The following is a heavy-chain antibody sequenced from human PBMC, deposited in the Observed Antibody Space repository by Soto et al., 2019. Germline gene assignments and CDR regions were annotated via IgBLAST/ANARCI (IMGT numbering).Heavy chain of an antibody. CDR1: GFTFSDYS. CDR2: ISSGGLST. Sequence: EVQLLESGGGLVQPGGSLRLSCAASGFTFSDYSMNWVRQAPGRGLEWVSTISSGGLSTYFADSVQDRFTISRDNSNEKVYLQMNNLRADDTAVYFCSKAPGDYYYMDVWGKGTTVTVSS. J-gene: IGHJ6*03. V-gene: IGHV3-23*01. CDR3: SKAPGDYYYMDV.